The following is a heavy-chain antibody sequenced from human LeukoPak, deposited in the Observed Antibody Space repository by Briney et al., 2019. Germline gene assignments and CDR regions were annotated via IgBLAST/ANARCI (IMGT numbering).Heavy chain of an antibody. CDR2: ITVGGGTT. CDR3: AKVAATGGWDYYMDV. J-gene: IGHJ6*03. Sequence: GGSLRLSCAASGFTFSNYAMSWVRQAPGKGLEWVSAITVGGGTTYYADSVKGRFTISRDNAKNSLYLQMNSLRAEDTALYYCAKVAATGGWDYYMDVWGKGTTVTISS. CDR1: GFTFSNYA. D-gene: IGHD6-19*01. V-gene: IGHV3-23*01.